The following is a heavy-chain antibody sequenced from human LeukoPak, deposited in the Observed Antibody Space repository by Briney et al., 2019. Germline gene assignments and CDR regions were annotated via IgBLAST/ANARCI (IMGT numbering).Heavy chain of an antibody. Sequence: PGRSLRLSCAASGFTFSSYAMHWVRQAPGKGLEWVAVISYDGSNKYYADSVKGRFTISRDNSKITLYLQMNSLRAEDTAVYYCAREMYYYDSSGYWDAFDIWGQGTMVTVSS. CDR2: ISYDGSNK. CDR1: GFTFSSYA. J-gene: IGHJ3*02. V-gene: IGHV3-30*04. CDR3: AREMYYYDSSGYWDAFDI. D-gene: IGHD3-22*01.